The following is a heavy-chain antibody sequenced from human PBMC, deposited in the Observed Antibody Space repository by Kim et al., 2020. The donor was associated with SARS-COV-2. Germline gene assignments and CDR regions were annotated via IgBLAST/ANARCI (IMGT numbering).Heavy chain of an antibody. V-gene: IGHV4-59*08. CDR2: IYYSGST. D-gene: IGHD1-26*01. J-gene: IGHJ4*02. CDR3: XRAWDXRSNFDY. Sequence: SETLSLTCTISGGSIGSYYWSWIRQPPGKGLEWIGYIYYSGSTNYNPSLKSRXTISVDTSKNQFSLKLSSVTAADTXXYXXXRAWDXRSNFDYWGQGTL. CDR1: GGSIGSYY.